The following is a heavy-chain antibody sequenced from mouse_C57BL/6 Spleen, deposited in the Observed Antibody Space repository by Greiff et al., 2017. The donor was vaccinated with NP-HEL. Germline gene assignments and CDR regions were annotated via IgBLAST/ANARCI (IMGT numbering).Heavy chain of an antibody. D-gene: IGHD2-2*01. CDR1: GYTFTGYW. V-gene: IGHV1-50*01. J-gene: IGHJ3*01. CDR2: IDPSDSYT. Sequence: QVQLQQSGAELMKPGASVKLSCKATGYTFTGYWIEWVKQRPGQGLEWIGEIDPSDSYTNYNQKFKGKATLTVDTSSSTAYMQLSSLTSEDSAVYYCARYGYSFAYWGQGTLVTVSA. CDR3: ARYGYSFAY.